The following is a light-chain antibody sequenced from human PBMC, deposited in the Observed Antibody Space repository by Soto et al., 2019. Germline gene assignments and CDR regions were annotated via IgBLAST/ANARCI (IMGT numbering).Light chain of an antibody. J-gene: IGLJ1*01. Sequence: QSVLIQPASVSGSPGQSITISCTGTSSDVGDYNYVSWYQQHPGKAPKLMIFDVSNRPSGVSNRFSGSKSGNTASLTISGLQAEDEADYYCSSYTSSSTRVFGTGTKLTVL. CDR2: DVS. V-gene: IGLV2-14*01. CDR1: SSDVGDYNY. CDR3: SSYTSSSTRV.